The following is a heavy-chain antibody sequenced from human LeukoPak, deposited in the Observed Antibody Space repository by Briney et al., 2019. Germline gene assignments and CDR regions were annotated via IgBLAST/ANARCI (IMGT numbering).Heavy chain of an antibody. V-gene: IGHV1-8*03. Sequence: GASVKVSCKASGYTFTSCDINWVRQATGQGLEWMGWMNPNSGSTGYAQKFQGRVTITRNTSISTAYMELSSLRSEDTAVYYCARAEVGATADAFDIWGQGTMVTVSS. CDR1: GYTFTSCD. J-gene: IGHJ3*02. D-gene: IGHD1-26*01. CDR3: ARAEVGATADAFDI. CDR2: MNPNSGST.